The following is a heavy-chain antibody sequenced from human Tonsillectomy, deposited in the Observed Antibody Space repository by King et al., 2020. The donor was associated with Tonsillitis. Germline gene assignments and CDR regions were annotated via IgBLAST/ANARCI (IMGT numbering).Heavy chain of an antibody. CDR1: GGSFSGYY. J-gene: IGHJ5*02. CDR3: ARGPEEEQQLVGDWFDP. V-gene: IGHV4-34*01. Sequence: VQLQQWGAGLLKPSETLSLTCAVYGGSFSGYYCRLSRQHPGEGLEWIGEINHRGITNYNTSLKCRVTIPEDTYKNQFSVKVRFVTAADTAVYYCARGPEEEQQLVGDWFDPWGQGTLVTVSS. D-gene: IGHD6-13*01. CDR2: INHRGIT.